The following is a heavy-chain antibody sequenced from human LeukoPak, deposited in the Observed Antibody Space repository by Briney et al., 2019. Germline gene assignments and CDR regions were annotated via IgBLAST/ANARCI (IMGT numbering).Heavy chain of an antibody. CDR1: GGTFSSYA. CDR3: ARGDGTVVVPAA. CDR2: IIPIFGTA. J-gene: IGHJ5*02. Sequence: SVKVSCKASGGTFSSYAISWVRQAPGQGLEWTGGIIPIFGTANYAQKFQGRVTITTDESTSTAYMELSSLRSEDTAVYYCARGDGTVVVPAAWGQGTLVTVSS. D-gene: IGHD2-2*01. V-gene: IGHV1-69*05.